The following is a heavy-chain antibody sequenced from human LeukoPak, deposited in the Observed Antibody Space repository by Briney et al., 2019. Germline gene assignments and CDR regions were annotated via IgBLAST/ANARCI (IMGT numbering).Heavy chain of an antibody. CDR2: ISGSSSYI. CDR3: ARDRSIFGVVSSPH. D-gene: IGHD3-3*01. CDR1: GFTFSSYS. V-gene: IGHV3-21*01. Sequence: TGGSLRLSCAASGFTFSSYSMNWVRQAPGKGLEWVSYISGSSSYIYYADSVKGRFTIFRDNAKNSLYLQMNSLRAEDTAVYYCARDRSIFGVVSSPHWGQGTLVTVSS. J-gene: IGHJ4*02.